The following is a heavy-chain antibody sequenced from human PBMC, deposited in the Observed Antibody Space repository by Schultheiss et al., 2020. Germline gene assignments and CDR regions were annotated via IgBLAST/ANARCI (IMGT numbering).Heavy chain of an antibody. J-gene: IGHJ4*02. V-gene: IGHV3-53*05. CDR2: IYSGGST. Sequence: GGSLRLSCAASGFTVSSNYMSWVRQAPGKGLEWVSVIYSGGSTYYADSVKGRFTISRDNSKNTLYLQMNSLRAEDTAVYYCAKIVDIAARSHYWGQGTLVTVSA. CDR3: AKIVDIAARSHY. D-gene: IGHD5-12*01. CDR1: GFTVSSNY.